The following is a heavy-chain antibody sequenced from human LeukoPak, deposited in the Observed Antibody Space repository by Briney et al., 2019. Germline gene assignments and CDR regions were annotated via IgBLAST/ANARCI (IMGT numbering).Heavy chain of an antibody. Sequence: SETLSLTCTVSGGSISSYYWSWIRQPPGKGLEWIGYIYYSGSTNYNPSLKSRVTISVDTSKNQFSLKLSSVTAADTAVYYCARGRGAFDIWGQGTMVTVSS. V-gene: IGHV4-59*01. CDR3: ARGRGAFDI. D-gene: IGHD3-10*01. J-gene: IGHJ3*02. CDR1: GGSISSYY. CDR2: IYYSGST.